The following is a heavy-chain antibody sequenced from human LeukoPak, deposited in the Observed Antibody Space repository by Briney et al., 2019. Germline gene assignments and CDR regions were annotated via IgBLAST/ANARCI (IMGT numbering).Heavy chain of an antibody. J-gene: IGHJ4*02. CDR2: IYPGDSDT. V-gene: IGHV5-51*01. D-gene: IGHD2-15*01. Sequence: GESLKISCKGAGYSFTSYWIGCVRQMPGKGLEWMGIIYPGDSDTRYSPSFQGQVTISADKSISTAYLQWSSLKASDTAMYYCARRGRYCSGGSCYTPSYYFDYWGQGTLVTVSS. CDR1: GYSFTSYW. CDR3: ARRGRYCSGGSCYTPSYYFDY.